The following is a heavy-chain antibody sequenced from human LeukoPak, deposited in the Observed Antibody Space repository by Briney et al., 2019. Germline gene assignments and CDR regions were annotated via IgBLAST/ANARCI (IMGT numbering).Heavy chain of an antibody. J-gene: IGHJ4*02. D-gene: IGHD1-26*01. CDR3: ARGSSGSYLNYFDY. Sequence: ASVRVSCKASGYTFTNYYMHWVRQAPGQGLEWMGIIDPSGGSTSYAQMFQGRVIMTRDTSTTTVYMELSSLRSEDTAVYYCARGSSGSYLNYFDYWGQGILVTVSS. CDR1: GYTFTNYY. V-gene: IGHV1-46*01. CDR2: IDPSGGST.